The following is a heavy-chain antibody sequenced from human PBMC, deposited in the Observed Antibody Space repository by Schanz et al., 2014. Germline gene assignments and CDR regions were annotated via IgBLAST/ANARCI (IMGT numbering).Heavy chain of an antibody. CDR2: ISGSGGST. Sequence: VQLVESGGGVVQPGRSLRLSCAASGFTFSSYGMHWVRQAPGKGLEWVSAISGSGGSTYYADSVKGRFTISRDNLKNTVYLQMNSLRAGDTAVYYCAKDHAGSDILTALGNWGQGTLVTVSS. V-gene: IGHV3-23*04. CDR1: GFTFSSYG. D-gene: IGHD3-9*01. J-gene: IGHJ4*02. CDR3: AKDHAGSDILTALGN.